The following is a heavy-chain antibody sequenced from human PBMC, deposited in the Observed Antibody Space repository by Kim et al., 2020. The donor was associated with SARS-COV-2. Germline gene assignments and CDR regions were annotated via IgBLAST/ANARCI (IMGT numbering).Heavy chain of an antibody. Sequence: SVKVSCKASGGTFSSYAISWVRQAPGQGLEWMGGIIPIFGTANYAQKFQGRVTITADESTSTAYMELSSLRSEDTAVYYCARDAVYCSGGSCYSTSAFDIWGQGTMVTVSS. CDR2: IIPIFGTA. CDR1: GGTFSSYA. D-gene: IGHD2-15*01. V-gene: IGHV1-69*13. J-gene: IGHJ3*02. CDR3: ARDAVYCSGGSCYSTSAFDI.